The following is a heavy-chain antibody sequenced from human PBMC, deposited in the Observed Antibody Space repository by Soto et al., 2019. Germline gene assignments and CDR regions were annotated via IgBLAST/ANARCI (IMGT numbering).Heavy chain of an antibody. J-gene: IGHJ4*02. Sequence: SWVRQAPGQGLEWMGWISAYNGNTNYAQKLQGRVTMTTDTSTSTAYMELRSLRSDDTAVYYCARDEYGIIAAAGTPLAYWGQGTLVTVSS. CDR2: ISAYNGNT. V-gene: IGHV1-18*01. D-gene: IGHD6-13*01. CDR3: ARDEYGIIAAAGTPLAY.